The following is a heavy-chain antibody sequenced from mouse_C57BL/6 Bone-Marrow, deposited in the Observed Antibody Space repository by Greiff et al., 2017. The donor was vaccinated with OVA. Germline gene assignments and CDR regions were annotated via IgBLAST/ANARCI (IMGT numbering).Heavy chain of an antibody. D-gene: IGHD2-1*01. J-gene: IGHJ2*01. CDR2: IRLKSDNYAT. CDR1: GFTFSNYW. V-gene: IGHV6-3*01. CDR3: TVPYGNYFDY. Sequence: EVKVEESGGGLVQPGGSMKLSCVASGFTFSNYWMNWVRQSPEKGLEWVAQIRLKSDNYATHYAESVKGRFTISRDDSKSSVYLQMNNLRAEDTGIYSCTVPYGNYFDYWGQGTTLTVSS.